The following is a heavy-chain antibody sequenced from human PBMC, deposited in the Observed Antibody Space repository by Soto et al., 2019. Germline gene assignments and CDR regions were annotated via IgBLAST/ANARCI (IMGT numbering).Heavy chain of an antibody. J-gene: IGHJ4*02. D-gene: IGHD6-19*01. V-gene: IGHV3-30-3*01. Sequence: QVQLVESGGGVVQPGRSLRLSCAASGFTFSSYAMHWVRQAPGKGLEWVAVISYDGSNKYYADSVKGRFTISRDNSKNTLYLQMNSLRAEDTAVYYCARDHEPWLTSYYFVYWGQGTLVTVSS. CDR1: GFTFSSYA. CDR3: ARDHEPWLTSYYFVY. CDR2: ISYDGSNK.